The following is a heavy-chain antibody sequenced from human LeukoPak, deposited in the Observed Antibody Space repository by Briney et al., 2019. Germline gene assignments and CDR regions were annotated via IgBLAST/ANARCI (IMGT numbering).Heavy chain of an antibody. Sequence: GGSLRHSCTASGFTFGDYAMSWVRQAPGKGLEWVSYISERGGSTTYADSVKGRFTISRDTSLNTLYLQMSSLRAEDTAVYFCAKRGIVIRGILVIGYHQEAYHYDYWGQGVLVTVSS. D-gene: IGHD3-10*01. V-gene: IGHV3-23*01. CDR1: GFTFGDYA. CDR3: AKRGIVIRGILVIGYHQEAYHYDY. CDR2: ISERGGST. J-gene: IGHJ4*02.